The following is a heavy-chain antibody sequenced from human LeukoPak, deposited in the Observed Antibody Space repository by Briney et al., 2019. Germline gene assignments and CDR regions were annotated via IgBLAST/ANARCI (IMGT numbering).Heavy chain of an antibody. V-gene: IGHV3-9*01. CDR1: GFTLDDYA. J-gene: IGHJ4*02. D-gene: IGHD6-13*01. CDR3: ATRGLYSSSWYVY. CDR2: ISWNSGSI. Sequence: PGGSLRLSCAASGFTLDDYAMHSVRQAPGKGLEWVSGISWNSGSIGYADSVKGRFTISRDSSKNTLSLQMNSLRAEDTAVYYCATRGLYSSSWYVYWGQGTLVTVSS.